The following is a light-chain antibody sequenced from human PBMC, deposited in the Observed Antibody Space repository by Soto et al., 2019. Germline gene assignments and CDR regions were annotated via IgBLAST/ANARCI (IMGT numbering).Light chain of an antibody. CDR2: AAS. Sequence: VVLTQSPATLSVSPGEGATLSCRASQSIRSSLAWYQQKPGQAPRLLIYAASTRATDIPVRFSGSGSGTDSTLTISSLQSEDSAIYYCQQYDNWPPITFGQGTRLEIK. J-gene: IGKJ5*01. CDR3: QQYDNWPPIT. V-gene: IGKV3-15*01. CDR1: QSIRSS.